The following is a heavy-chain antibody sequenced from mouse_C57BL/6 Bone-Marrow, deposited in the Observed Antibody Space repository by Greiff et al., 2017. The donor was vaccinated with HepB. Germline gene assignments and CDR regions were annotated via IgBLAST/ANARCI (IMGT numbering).Heavy chain of an antibody. CDR1: GYSFTSYY. CDR2: IYPGSGNT. Sequence: QVQLQQSGPELVKPGASVKISCKASGYSFTSYYIHWVKQRPGQGLEWIGWIYPGSGNTKYNEKFKGKATLTADTSSSTAYMQLSSLTSEDSAVYYCARSYDGYYLLFAYWGQGTLVTVSA. D-gene: IGHD2-3*01. J-gene: IGHJ3*01. V-gene: IGHV1-66*01. CDR3: ARSYDGYYLLFAY.